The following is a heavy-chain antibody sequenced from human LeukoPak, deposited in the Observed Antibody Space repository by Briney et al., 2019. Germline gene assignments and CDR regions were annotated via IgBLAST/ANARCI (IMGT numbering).Heavy chain of an antibody. D-gene: IGHD6-19*01. CDR1: GFTFSSYA. CDR3: AKDESSGWYYFDY. Sequence: GGSLRLPCAASGFTFSSYAMSWVRQAPGKGLEWVSAISGSGGSTYYADSVKGRFTISRDNSKNTLYLQMNSLRAEDTAVYYCAKDESSGWYYFDYWGQGTLVTVSS. V-gene: IGHV3-23*01. CDR2: ISGSGGST. J-gene: IGHJ4*02.